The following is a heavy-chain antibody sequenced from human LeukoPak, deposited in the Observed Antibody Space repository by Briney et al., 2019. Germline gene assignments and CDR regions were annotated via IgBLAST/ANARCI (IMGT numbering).Heavy chain of an antibody. CDR1: GYTFTGYY. J-gene: IGHJ2*01. V-gene: IGHV1-2*04. CDR3: ARQTTLPFDL. Sequence: GASVKVSCKASGYTFTGYYKHWVRQAPGQGLEWMGWINPNSGGTNYAQKFQGWVTMTRDTSISTAYMELRSLRSEDTAVYYCARQTTLPFDLWGRGTLVTVSS. CDR2: INPNSGGT. D-gene: IGHD4-11*01.